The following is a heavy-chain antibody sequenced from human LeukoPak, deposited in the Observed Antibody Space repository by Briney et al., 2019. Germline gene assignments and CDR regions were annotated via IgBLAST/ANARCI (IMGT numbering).Heavy chain of an antibody. CDR3: AKEPGYCSSTSCPGGVFSYGMDV. J-gene: IGHJ6*04. Sequence: GRSLRLSCAASGFTFSSYGMHWVRQAPGKGLEWVAVISNDGSNKYYADSVKGRFTISRDNSKNTLYLQMNSLRAEDTAVYYCAKEPGYCSSTSCPGGVFSYGMDVWGKGTTVTVSS. CDR1: GFTFSSYG. D-gene: IGHD2-2*01. CDR2: ISNDGSNK. V-gene: IGHV3-30*18.